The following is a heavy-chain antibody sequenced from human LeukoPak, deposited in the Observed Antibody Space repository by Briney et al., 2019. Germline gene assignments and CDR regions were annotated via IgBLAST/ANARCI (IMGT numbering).Heavy chain of an antibody. J-gene: IGHJ4*02. CDR2: IKGNASTT. V-gene: IGHV3-74*03. D-gene: IGHD3-16*01. CDR1: GFSFSTYW. CDR3: ARVGRVDYDYDFDY. Sequence: PGGSLRLSCAASGFSFSTYWMHWVRQAPGTGPVWVSRIKGNASTTTYADFVKGRFTISRDNAKNTLYLQMNSLTAEDTAVYFCARVGRVDYDYDFDYWGQGTLVTVSS.